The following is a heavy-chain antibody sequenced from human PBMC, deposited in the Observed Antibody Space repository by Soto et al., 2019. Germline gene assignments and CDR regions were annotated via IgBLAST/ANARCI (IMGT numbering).Heavy chain of an antibody. CDR3: ARDKGGEFLKGSGMDV. CDR1: GDSITAYY. J-gene: IGHJ6*02. D-gene: IGHD3-10*01. CDR2: IYHNGET. Sequence: QLQLQESGPGLVKPSETLSLICSVSGDSITAYYLSWLRQSPGKELEWIGYIYHNGETNYNHSLKSRVTISADTSKTQFSLRLSSVTAADTGVYYCARDKGGEFLKGSGMDVWGQGTTVIVSS. V-gene: IGHV4-59*01.